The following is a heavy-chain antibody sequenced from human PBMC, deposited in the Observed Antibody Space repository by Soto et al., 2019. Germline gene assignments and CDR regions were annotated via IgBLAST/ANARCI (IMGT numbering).Heavy chain of an antibody. CDR1: GGSFSGYY. J-gene: IGHJ6*03. CDR3: VLRHYYYYYMDV. CDR2: INHSGST. Sequence: SETLSLTCAVYGGSFSGYYWSWIRQPPGKGLEWIGEINHSGSTNYNPSLKSRVTISVDTSKNQFSLKLSSVTAADTAVYYCVLRHYYYYYMDVWGKGTTVTVSS. V-gene: IGHV4-34*01.